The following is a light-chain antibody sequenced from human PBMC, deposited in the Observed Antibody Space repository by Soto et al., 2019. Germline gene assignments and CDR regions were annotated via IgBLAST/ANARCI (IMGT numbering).Light chain of an antibody. V-gene: IGKV1-27*01. J-gene: IGKJ1*01. CDR2: EAS. CDR1: QDLSDH. Sequence: DFQMTQSPSSLSASVGDRVTITCRASQDLSDHLAWYQHKPGKVPKLLLYEASTLQSGVPSRFSGGGYGKDFTLTISSLQPEDVATYYCQKYNRTPRTFGQGTKVELK. CDR3: QKYNRTPRT.